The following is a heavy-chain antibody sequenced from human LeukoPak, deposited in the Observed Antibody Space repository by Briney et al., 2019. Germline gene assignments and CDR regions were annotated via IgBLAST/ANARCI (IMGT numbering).Heavy chain of an antibody. CDR3: AKSMSSTIFDDAFDI. CDR2: ITYDGSNK. V-gene: IGHV3-30*18. J-gene: IGHJ3*02. Sequence: PGRSLRLSCAASGFTFSSLVMHWVRQAPGKGLEWVALITYDGSNKYYADSVKGRFTISRDNSKNTLYLQMNTLEAEDTARYYCAKSMSSTIFDDAFDIWGQGTMVTVSS. D-gene: IGHD2-2*01. CDR1: GFTFSSLV.